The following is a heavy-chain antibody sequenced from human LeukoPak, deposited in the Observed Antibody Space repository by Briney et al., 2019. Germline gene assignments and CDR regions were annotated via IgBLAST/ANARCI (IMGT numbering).Heavy chain of an antibody. CDR1: GFTFSSYA. D-gene: IGHD6-13*01. V-gene: IGHV3-30-3*02. J-gene: IGHJ4*02. CDR2: ISYDGSNK. CDR3: AKMGGPYSSSWYDVVQNY. Sequence: GRSLRLSCAASGFTFSSYAMHWVRQAPGKGLEWVAVISYDGSNKYYADSVKGRFTISRDNSKNTLHLQMNSLRAEDTAVYYCAKMGGPYSSSWYDVVQNYWGQGTLVTVSS.